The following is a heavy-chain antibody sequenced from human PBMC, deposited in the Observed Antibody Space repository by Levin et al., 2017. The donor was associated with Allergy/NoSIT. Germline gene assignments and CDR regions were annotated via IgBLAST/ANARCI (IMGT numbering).Heavy chain of an antibody. CDR2: ISAYNGNT. CDR1: GYTFTSYG. Sequence: GGSLRLSCKASGYTFTSYGINWVRQAPGQGLEWMGWISAYNGNTNYAQKLQGRVTMTTDTSTSTAYLELRSLRSDDTAVYYCARYKDDYGDAFDIWGQGTMVTVSS. D-gene: IGHD4-17*01. J-gene: IGHJ3*02. CDR3: ARYKDDYGDAFDI. V-gene: IGHV1-18*01.